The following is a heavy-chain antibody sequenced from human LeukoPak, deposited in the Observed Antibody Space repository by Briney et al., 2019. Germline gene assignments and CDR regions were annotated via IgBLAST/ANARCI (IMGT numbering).Heavy chain of an antibody. Sequence: SETLSLTCTVSGGSISSSSYYWGWIRQPPGKGLEWIGSIYYSGSTYYNPSLKSRVTMSVDTSKNQFSLKLSSVTAADTAVYFCARGAPSDYWGQGTLVTVSS. CDR3: ARGAPSDY. CDR1: GGSISSSSYY. V-gene: IGHV4-39*01. J-gene: IGHJ4*02. CDR2: IYYSGST.